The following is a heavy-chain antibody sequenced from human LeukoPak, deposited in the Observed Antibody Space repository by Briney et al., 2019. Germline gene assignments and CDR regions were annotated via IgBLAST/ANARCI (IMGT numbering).Heavy chain of an antibody. J-gene: IGHJ4*02. V-gene: IGHV4-39*07. D-gene: IGHD3-10*01. CDR3: ARDARVQKWFGEVIMTTTYYFDD. CDR2: IYYSGST. Sequence: SETLSLTCTVSGGSISSSSYYWGWIRQPPGKGLEWIGSIYYSGSTYYNPSLKSRVTISVDTSKNQFSLKLSSVTAADTAVYYCARDARVQKWFGEVIMTTTYYFDDWGQGTLVTVSS. CDR1: GGSISSSSYY.